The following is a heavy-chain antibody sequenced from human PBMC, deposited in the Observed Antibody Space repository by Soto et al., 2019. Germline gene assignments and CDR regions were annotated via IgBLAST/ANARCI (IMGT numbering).Heavy chain of an antibody. CDR1: GGTFSSYG. J-gene: IGHJ6*02. Sequence: QVQLVQSGAEVKKPGSSVKVSCKASGGTFSSYGISWVRQAPGQGLEWMGGIIPIFGTANYAQKFQGRVTITADESTSTAYMELSSLRSEDTAAYYCARAAQPRDYYYGMDVWGQGTTVTVSS. CDR3: ARAAQPRDYYYGMDV. CDR2: IIPIFGTA. V-gene: IGHV1-69*12.